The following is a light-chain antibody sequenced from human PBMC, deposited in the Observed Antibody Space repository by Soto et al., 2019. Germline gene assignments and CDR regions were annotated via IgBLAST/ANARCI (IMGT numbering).Light chain of an antibody. J-gene: IGLJ2*01. CDR2: LNSDGSH. V-gene: IGLV4-69*01. Sequence: QLVLTQSPSASASLGASVKFTCTLSSEHSSYAIAWHQQQPEKGPRYLMKLNSDGSHNKGDGIPDRFSGSGSGAERYLTISSLQSEDEADYYCQTWGTGIVVFGGGTKLTVL. CDR1: SEHSSYA. CDR3: QTWGTGIVV.